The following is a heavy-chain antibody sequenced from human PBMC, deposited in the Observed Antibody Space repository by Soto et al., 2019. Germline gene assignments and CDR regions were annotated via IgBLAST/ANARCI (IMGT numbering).Heavy chain of an antibody. D-gene: IGHD2-2*01. J-gene: IGHJ4*02. CDR2: IYHSGTS. V-gene: IGHV4-30-2*01. Sequence: SETLSLTCAVSGDSISSGGFSWSWIRQPPGKGLEWIGYIYHSGTSFYNPSLKSRVTISVDGSKNQFSLKVNSVTAADTAVYYCARGRLVPAVNFDYWGLGTLLTVSS. CDR1: GDSISSGGFS. CDR3: ARGRLVPAVNFDY.